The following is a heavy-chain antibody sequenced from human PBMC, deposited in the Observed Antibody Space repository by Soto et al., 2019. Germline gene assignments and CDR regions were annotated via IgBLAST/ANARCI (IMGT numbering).Heavy chain of an antibody. CDR2: INAGNGNT. CDR3: ARDLGGWPDY. V-gene: IGHV1-3*01. D-gene: IGHD6-19*01. CDR1: GYTFTSYA. Sequence: QVQLVQSGAEVKKPGASVKISCKASGYTFTSYAIHWVRQAPGQRLEWMGWINAGNGNTKYSQKFQDRVTITRDTSASTAYMELSSLRSEDTAVYYCARDLGGWPDYWVQGTLVTVSS. J-gene: IGHJ4*02.